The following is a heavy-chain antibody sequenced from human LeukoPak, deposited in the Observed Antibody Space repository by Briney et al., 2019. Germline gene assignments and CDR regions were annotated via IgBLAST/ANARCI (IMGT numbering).Heavy chain of an antibody. CDR3: ARTQARHYYDSSGYRIMGNCFDP. CDR1: GGSISSYY. Sequence: SETLSLTCTVSGGSISSYYWSWIRQPPGKGLEWIGYIYYSGSTNYNPSLKSRVTISVDSSKNQFSLKLSSVTAADTAVYYCARTQARHYYDSSGYRIMGNCFDPWGQGTLVTVSS. CDR2: IYYSGST. V-gene: IGHV4-59*01. J-gene: IGHJ5*02. D-gene: IGHD3-22*01.